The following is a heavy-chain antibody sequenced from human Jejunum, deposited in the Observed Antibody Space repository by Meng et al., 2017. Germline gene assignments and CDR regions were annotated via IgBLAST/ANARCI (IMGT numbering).Heavy chain of an antibody. CDR2: MDYRGST. Sequence: QVQLQESGTGLGKPSMTLSLTCNVSGDSISSGEYFWSWIRQPPGKGLEWIGYMDYRGSTFYNPSLKSRVTISVDTSKNQFSLKLSSVTAADTAVYFCARGELLWDYWGQGTLVTVSS. V-gene: IGHV4-30-4*01. J-gene: IGHJ4*02. CDR3: ARGELLWDY. D-gene: IGHD2-2*01. CDR1: GDSISSGEYF.